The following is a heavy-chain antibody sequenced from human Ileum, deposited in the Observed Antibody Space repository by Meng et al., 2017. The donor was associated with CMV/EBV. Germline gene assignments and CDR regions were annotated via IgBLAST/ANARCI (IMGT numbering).Heavy chain of an antibody. CDR2: ISYDGSTK. CDR3: AKEEVSRRFDY. CDR1: GFTFSDYG. D-gene: IGHD5/OR15-5a*01. V-gene: IGHV3-30*18. J-gene: IGHJ4*02. Sequence: QVQLGESGGGVGQPGRSLSLSCAASGFTFSDYGMHCVRQAPGKGLEWVAVISYDGSTKYYVDSVKGRFTISRDNSKSTLYLQMNSLRDEDTAVYYCAKEEVSRRFDYWGQGTLVTVSS.